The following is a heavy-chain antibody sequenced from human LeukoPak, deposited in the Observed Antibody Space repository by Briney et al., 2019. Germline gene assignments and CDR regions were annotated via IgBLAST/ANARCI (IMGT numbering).Heavy chain of an antibody. V-gene: IGHV3-23*01. J-gene: IGHJ6*03. CDR3: AEAVTTVTYYYYYMDV. D-gene: IGHD4-11*01. CDR1: GFTFSSYA. Sequence: PGGSLRLSCAASGFTFSSYAMSWVRQAPGKGLEWVSAISGSGGSTYYADSVKGRFTISRDNSKNTLYLQMNSLRAEDTAVYYCAEAVTTVTYYYYYMDVWGKGTTVTVSS. CDR2: ISGSGGST.